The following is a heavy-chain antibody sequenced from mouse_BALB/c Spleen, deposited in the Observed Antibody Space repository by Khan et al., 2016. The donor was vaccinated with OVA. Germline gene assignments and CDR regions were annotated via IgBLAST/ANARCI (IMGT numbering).Heavy chain of an antibody. CDR1: GYTFKNYG. Sequence: QIQLVQSGPELKKPGETVKISCKASGYTFKNYGMNWVKQAPGKGLKWMGWINTYSGEATYADDFKGRFAFSLETFASTAYLQINNLKNEDMATYVCERRDYYGGSYYVLDYWGQGTSVTVSS. CDR2: INTYSGEA. J-gene: IGHJ4*01. D-gene: IGHD1-1*01. CDR3: ERRDYYGGSYYVLDY. V-gene: IGHV9-1*02.